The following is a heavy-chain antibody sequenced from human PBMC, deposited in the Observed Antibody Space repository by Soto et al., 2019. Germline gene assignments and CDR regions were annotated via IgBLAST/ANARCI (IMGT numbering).Heavy chain of an antibody. Sequence: KPSETLCLTCAVYGGTFSRYCGSWIRQPPGKGLEWIGEMNHSGSTNYNASPKSRLTISVDTSKTHFSQNPRSVTTPDTAVYYSAGGIGYWAPIAARKRVWFDPWGQGTLVTVSS. V-gene: IGHV4-34*08. D-gene: IGHD6-6*01. CDR1: GGTFSRYC. CDR2: MNHSGST. CDR3: AGGIGYWAPIAARKRVWFDP. J-gene: IGHJ5*02.